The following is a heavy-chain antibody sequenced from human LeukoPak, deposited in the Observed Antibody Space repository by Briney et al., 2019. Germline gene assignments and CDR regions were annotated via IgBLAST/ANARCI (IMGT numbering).Heavy chain of an antibody. CDR1: GGSFSGYY. J-gene: IGHJ4*02. V-gene: IGHV4-34*01. CDR2: INHSGST. D-gene: IGHD6-6*01. Sequence: SETLSLTCAVYGGSFSGYYWSWIRQPPGKGLEWIGEINHSGSTNYNPSLKSRVTISVDTSKNQFSLKLSSVTAADTAVYYCARDRSDSSSSYFDYWGQGTLVTASS. CDR3: ARDRSDSSSSYFDY.